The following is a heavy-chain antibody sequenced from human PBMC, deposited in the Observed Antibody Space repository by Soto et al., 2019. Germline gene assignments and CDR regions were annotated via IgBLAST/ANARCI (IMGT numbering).Heavy chain of an antibody. CDR3: ARDNYVSGSGWFDP. J-gene: IGHJ5*02. CDR2: ISRSSSNI. CDR1: GFTLSSYA. Sequence: GGSLRLSCAAAGFTLSSYAMHWVRQAPGKGLEWVSYISRSSSNIYYADSVKGRFTISRDNAKNSLYLQMNSLRAEDTAVYYCARDNYVSGSGWFDPWGQGPLVTVSS. V-gene: IGHV3-48*01. D-gene: IGHD3-10*01.